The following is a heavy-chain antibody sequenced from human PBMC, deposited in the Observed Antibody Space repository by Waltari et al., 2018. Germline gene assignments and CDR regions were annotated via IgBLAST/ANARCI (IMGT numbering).Heavy chain of an antibody. D-gene: IGHD1-7*01. Sequence: QLQLQESGSGLVKPSQTLSLTCAVSGGSISSGGYSWSWIRQPPGKGLEWIGYSYHSGSTYYNPSLKRRVTISVDRSKSQFSLKLSSVTAADTAVYYCARAWGYNWNYADWFDPWGQGTLVTVSS. CDR2: SYHSGST. J-gene: IGHJ5*02. CDR3: ARAWGYNWNYADWFDP. V-gene: IGHV4-30-2*01. CDR1: GGSISSGGYS.